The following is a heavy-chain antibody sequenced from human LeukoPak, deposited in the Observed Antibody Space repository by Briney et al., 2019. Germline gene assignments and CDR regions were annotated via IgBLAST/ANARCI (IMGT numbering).Heavy chain of an antibody. J-gene: IGHJ4*01. CDR1: GFIFSHHG. D-gene: IGHD4-11*01. V-gene: IGHV3-33*01. CDR3: ARDAQRGFDYSNSLKY. CDR2: IWSDATNR. Sequence: GGSLRPSCAASGFIFSHHGMHWVRQAPGQGLEWVAVIWSDATNRFYADPVKGRFTISRDNSQNTVFLQMDSLRVKDTAIYYCARDAQRGFDYSNSLKYWGHGTLVTVSS.